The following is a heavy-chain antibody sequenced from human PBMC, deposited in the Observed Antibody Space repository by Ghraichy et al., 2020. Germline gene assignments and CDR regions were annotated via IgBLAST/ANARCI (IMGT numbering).Heavy chain of an antibody. CDR1: GGSISSYY. D-gene: IGHD7-27*01. CDR2: IYYSGST. CDR3: ARGGLTGDDVDY. Sequence: SETLSLTCTVSGGSISSYYWSWIRQPQGKGLEWMGYIYYSGSTNYNHSLKSRVTISVDTSKNKFSLKLSSVTAADTAVYYCARGGLTGDDVDYWGQGTLGTVSS. V-gene: IGHV4-59*01. J-gene: IGHJ4*02.